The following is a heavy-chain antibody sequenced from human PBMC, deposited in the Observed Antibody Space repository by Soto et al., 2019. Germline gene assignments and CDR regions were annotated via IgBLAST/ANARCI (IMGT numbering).Heavy chain of an antibody. CDR3: ARGVYYDFWSGNYYYYGMDV. CDR1: GGSFSGYY. D-gene: IGHD3-3*01. Sequence: SSETLSLTCAVYGGSFSGYYWSWIRQPPGKGLEWIGEINHSGSTNYNPSLKSRVTISVDTSKNQFSLKLSSVTAADTAVYYCARGVYYDFWSGNYYYYGMDVWGQGTTVTVSS. CDR2: INHSGST. V-gene: IGHV4-34*01. J-gene: IGHJ6*02.